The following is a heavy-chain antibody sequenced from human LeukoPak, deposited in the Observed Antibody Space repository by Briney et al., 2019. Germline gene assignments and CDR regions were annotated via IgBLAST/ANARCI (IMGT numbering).Heavy chain of an antibody. J-gene: IGHJ4*02. V-gene: IGHV1-46*01. CDR3: ARGGGYNDY. D-gene: IGHD5-24*01. Sequence: ASVKVSCKASGYTFTSFYIYWVRQAPGQGLEWMGIINPSGSSTNYAQKFQGRVTMTGDTSTSTVYMELSSLRSEDTAVYYCARGGGYNDYWGQGTLVTVSS. CDR2: INPSGSST. CDR1: GYTFTSFY.